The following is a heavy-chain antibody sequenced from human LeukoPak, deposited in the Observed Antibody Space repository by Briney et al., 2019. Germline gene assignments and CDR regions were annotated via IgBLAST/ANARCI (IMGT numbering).Heavy chain of an antibody. J-gene: IGHJ1*01. CDR3: ARDTNYYDSSGYYSKYFQH. V-gene: IGHV1-18*04. CDR2: ISAYNGNT. D-gene: IGHD3-22*01. CDR1: GYTFTGYY. Sequence: ASVKVSCKASGYTFTGYYMHWVRQAPGQGLEWMGWISAYNGNTNYAQKLQGRVTMTTDTSTSTAYMELRSLRSDDTAVYYCARDTNYYDSSGYYSKYFQHWGQGTLVTVSS.